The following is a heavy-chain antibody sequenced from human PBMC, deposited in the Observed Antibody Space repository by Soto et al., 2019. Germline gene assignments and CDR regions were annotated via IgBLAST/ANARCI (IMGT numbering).Heavy chain of an antibody. J-gene: IGHJ2*01. V-gene: IGHV3-48*03. CDR3: FFQAEDGIRDCSTVSAFLLNRSSDL. CDR2: ISSSGSTI. Sequence: KVLEWVSYISSSGSTIYYADSVKGRFTISRDNAKTSLYLQMNSLRAEDTAVYYFFFQAEDGIRDCSTVSAFLLNRSSDL. D-gene: IGHD3-9*01.